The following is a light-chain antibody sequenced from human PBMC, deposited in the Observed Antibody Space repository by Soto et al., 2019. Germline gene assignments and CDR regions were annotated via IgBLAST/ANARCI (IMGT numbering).Light chain of an antibody. J-gene: IGKJ1*01. CDR3: QHYGGMWT. V-gene: IGKV1-5*03. CDR1: QTISSW. CDR2: KAS. Sequence: DIQLPQSPSTLSGSVGDRGTITCRASQTISSWLAWYQQKPGKAPKLLIYKASTLKSGVPSRFSGSGSGTEFTLTISSLQPDDFASYCCQHYGGMWTFGQGTKVDI.